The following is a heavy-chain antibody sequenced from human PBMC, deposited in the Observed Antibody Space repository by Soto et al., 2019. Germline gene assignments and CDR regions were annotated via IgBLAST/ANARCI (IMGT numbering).Heavy chain of an antibody. CDR2: IYYSGST. CDR1: GGSISSGGYY. D-gene: IGHD2-15*01. V-gene: IGHV4-31*01. Sequence: QVQLQESGPGLVKPSQTLSLTCTVSGGSISSGGYYWSWIRQHPGKGLEWIGYIYYSGSTYYNPSINSTDTRSVDTSKNQFYLKLSSVPAADTPVYCCARGSGYCSGGSCYPMNYGMDVWGQGTTVTVSS. CDR3: ARGSGYCSGGSCYPMNYGMDV. J-gene: IGHJ6*02.